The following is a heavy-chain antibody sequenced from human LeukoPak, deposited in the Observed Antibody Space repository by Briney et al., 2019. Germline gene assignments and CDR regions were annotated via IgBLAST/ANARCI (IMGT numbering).Heavy chain of an antibody. J-gene: IGHJ4*02. CDR1: GGSISSTTYY. V-gene: IGHV4-39*01. D-gene: IGHD3-16*01. CDR3: ARHASLRSPYDY. CDR2: SGNT. Sequence: SETLSLTCTVSGGSISSTTYYWGWIRQPPGKGLGWIGSSGNTYHNPSLKSRVTISVDTSKNQFSLKLNSVTAADTAVYYCARHASLRSPYDYWGRGTLVTVSS.